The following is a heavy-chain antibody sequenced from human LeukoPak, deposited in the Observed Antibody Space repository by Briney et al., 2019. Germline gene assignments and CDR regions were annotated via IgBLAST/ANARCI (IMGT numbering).Heavy chain of an antibody. CDR2: IYTSGST. CDR3: ARVVVYSQFWPDA. J-gene: IGHJ5*02. CDR1: GGSISSGSYY. D-gene: IGHD2-15*01. V-gene: IGHV4-61*02. Sequence: SQTLSLTCTVSGGSISSGSYYWSWIRQPAGKGLEWMGRIYTSGSTNYNPSLKSRVTISVDTSKNQFSLKLSSVTAADTAVYYCARVVVYSQFWPDAGGQGTLVTVSS.